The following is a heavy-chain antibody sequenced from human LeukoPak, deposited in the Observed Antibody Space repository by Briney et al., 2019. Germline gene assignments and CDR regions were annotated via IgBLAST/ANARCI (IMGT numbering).Heavy chain of an antibody. CDR2: IYYSGST. Sequence: SETLSLTCTVSGGSISSYYWSWIRQPPEKGLEWIGYIYYSGSTNYNPSLKSRVTISVDTSKNQFSLKLSSVTAADTAVYYCARHRDAFDIWGQGTMVTVSS. V-gene: IGHV4-59*08. CDR1: GGSISSYY. CDR3: ARHRDAFDI. J-gene: IGHJ3*02.